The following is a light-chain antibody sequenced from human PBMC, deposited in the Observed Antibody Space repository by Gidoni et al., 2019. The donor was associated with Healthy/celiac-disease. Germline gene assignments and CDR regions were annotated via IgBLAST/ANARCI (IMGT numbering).Light chain of an antibody. V-gene: IGKV1-9*01. CDR3: QQLNSYPLT. CDR2: AAS. Sequence: DIQLTQSPSFLSASVGDRVTITCRASQGISSYLAWYQQQPGKAPKLLIYAASTLQSGVPSRFSGSGSGTEFTLTIISLQPEDFATYNCQQLNSYPLTFGGGTKVEIK. CDR1: QGISSY. J-gene: IGKJ4*01.